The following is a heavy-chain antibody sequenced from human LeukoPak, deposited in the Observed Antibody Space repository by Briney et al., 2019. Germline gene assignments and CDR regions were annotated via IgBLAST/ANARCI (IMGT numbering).Heavy chain of an antibody. D-gene: IGHD3-3*01. J-gene: IGHJ4*02. CDR1: GYTFTSYG. V-gene: IGHV1-18*01. Sequence: ASVRVSCTASGYTFTSYGISWVRQAPGQGLEWMGWISAYNSNTNYAQKLQGRVTMTTDTSTSTAYMELRSLRSDDTAVYYCARDRVYDFWSGTDYWGQGTLVTVSS. CDR3: ARDRVYDFWSGTDY. CDR2: ISAYNSNT.